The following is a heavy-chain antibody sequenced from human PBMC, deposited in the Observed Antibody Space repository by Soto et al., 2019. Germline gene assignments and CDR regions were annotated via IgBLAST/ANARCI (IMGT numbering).Heavy chain of an antibody. Sequence: GGSLRLSCAASGFSVSSNYMSWVRQAPGKGLEWVSVFYAGGSTYYADSVKGRFTISRDNSKNTLYLQMNSLRADDTAVYYCARSLPCEKYFGEYYFDSWGQGTLVTVSS. CDR2: FYAGGST. CDR1: GFSVSSNY. V-gene: IGHV3-53*01. J-gene: IGHJ4*02. CDR3: ARSLPCEKYFGEYYFDS. D-gene: IGHD2-21*01.